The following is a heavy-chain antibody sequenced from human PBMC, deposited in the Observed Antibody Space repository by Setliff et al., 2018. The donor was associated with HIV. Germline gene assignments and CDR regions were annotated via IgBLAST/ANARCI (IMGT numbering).Heavy chain of an antibody. D-gene: IGHD3-10*01. CDR2: IYYSGST. J-gene: IGHJ6*03. Sequence: SETLSLTCTVSVGSISSSNYYWGWIRPPPGKGREWIGRIYYSGSTYDNPSLKSRVTISVDTSKNQFSLKLSSVTAADTAVYYCARRVPPKALYYYYYYMEVWGKGTTVTVSS. CDR1: VGSISSSNYY. V-gene: IGHV4-39*01. CDR3: ARRVPPKALYYYYYYMEV.